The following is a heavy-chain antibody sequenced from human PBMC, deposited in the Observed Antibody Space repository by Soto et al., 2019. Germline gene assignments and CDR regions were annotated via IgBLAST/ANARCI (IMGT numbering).Heavy chain of an antibody. D-gene: IGHD5-18*01. Sequence: EVQLVESGGGLVQPGRSLRLSCAASGFTFDDYARHWVRQAPGKGLEWVSGINWNSGSIGYADSVKGRFTISRDNAKNSLYLQMDSLRAEDTAVYYCAKDMGDTASSDVGDAFDCWGQGTMVTVSS. CDR1: GFTFDDYA. J-gene: IGHJ3*01. V-gene: IGHV3-9*01. CDR2: INWNSGSI. CDR3: AKDMGDTASSDVGDAFDC.